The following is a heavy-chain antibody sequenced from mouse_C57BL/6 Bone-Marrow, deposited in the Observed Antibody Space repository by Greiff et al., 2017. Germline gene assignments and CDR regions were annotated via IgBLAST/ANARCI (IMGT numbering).Heavy chain of an antibody. CDR2: IDPSDSYT. CDR1: GYTFTSYW. V-gene: IGHV1-59*01. D-gene: IGHD6-5*01. Sequence: QVQLQQPGAELVRPGNSVKLSCKASGYTFTSYWMHWVKQRPGQGLEWIGVIDPSDSYTNYNQKFKDKATCTVDTSSSTAYMQLSILTSEDSAVYYCARVLFPFAMDYWGQGTSVTVSS. J-gene: IGHJ4*01. CDR3: ARVLFPFAMDY.